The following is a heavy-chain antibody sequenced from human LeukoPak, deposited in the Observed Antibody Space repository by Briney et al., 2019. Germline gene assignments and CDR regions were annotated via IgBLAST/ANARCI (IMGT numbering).Heavy chain of an antibody. Sequence: PSETLSLTCTVSGGSISSGGYYWSWLRQHPGTGVEWIGYIYYSGSTYYNPSLKSRVTISVDTSKNQFSLKLSSVTAADTAVYYCARDQDYYFAYWGQGTLVTVSS. J-gene: IGHJ4*02. V-gene: IGHV4-31*03. D-gene: IGHD3/OR15-3a*01. CDR3: ARDQDYYFAY. CDR2: IYYSGST. CDR1: GGSISSGGYY.